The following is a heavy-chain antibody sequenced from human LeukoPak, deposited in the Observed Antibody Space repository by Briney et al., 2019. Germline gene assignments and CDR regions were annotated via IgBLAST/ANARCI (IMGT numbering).Heavy chain of an antibody. CDR3: ARTPCSSSCQGYGMDV. D-gene: IGHD2-2*01. CDR1: GFAFSSYG. CDR2: IQYDGSNK. V-gene: IGHV3-30*02. J-gene: IGHJ6*02. Sequence: AGGSLRLSCAASGFAFSSYGIHWVRQAPGKGLEWVAFIQYDGSNKYHADSVKGRFTISRDNSKNTLYLQMNSLKTEDTAVYYCARTPCSSSCQGYGMDVWGQGTTVTVSS.